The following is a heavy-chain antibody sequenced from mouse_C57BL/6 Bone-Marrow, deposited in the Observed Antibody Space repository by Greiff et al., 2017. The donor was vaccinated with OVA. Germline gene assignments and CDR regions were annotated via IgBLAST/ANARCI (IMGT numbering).Heavy chain of an antibody. CDR3: ARDRGWSLYAMDY. CDR2: ISDGGSYT. Sequence: EVQLVESGGGLVKPGGSLKLSCAASGFTFSSYAMSWVSQTPEKRLEWVATISDGGSYTYYPDNVKGRFTISRDNAKNNLYLQMSHLKSEDTAMYYCARDRGWSLYAMDYWGQGTSVTVSS. V-gene: IGHV5-4*01. J-gene: IGHJ4*01. D-gene: IGHD2-3*01. CDR1: GFTFSSYA.